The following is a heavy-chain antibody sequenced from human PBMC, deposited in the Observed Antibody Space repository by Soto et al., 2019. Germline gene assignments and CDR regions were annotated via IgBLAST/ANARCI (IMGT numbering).Heavy chain of an antibody. Sequence: PSGSTYITCAVCGETFWGYYGSWIRKHPGKGLEWIGEINHSGSTNYNPSLKSRVTISVDTSKNQFSLKLSSVTAADTAVYYCARVGIQLWPTYYYYYYGMDVWGQGTTVTVSS. V-gene: IGHV4-34*01. CDR3: ARVGIQLWPTYYYYYYGMDV. CDR2: INHSGST. CDR1: GETFWGYY. J-gene: IGHJ6*02. D-gene: IGHD5-18*01.